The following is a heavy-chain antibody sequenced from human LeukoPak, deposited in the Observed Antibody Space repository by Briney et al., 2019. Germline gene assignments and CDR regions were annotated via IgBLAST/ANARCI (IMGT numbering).Heavy chain of an antibody. D-gene: IGHD6-13*01. CDR2: ISGSGAST. CDR3: AKEGIAGDFDY. Sequence: GGSLRLSCAASGFTFSSKAMSWVRQAPGKGLEWVSAISGSGASTHYADSVKGRSTISRDDSKNTLYLQMNSLRAEDTAVYYCAKEGIAGDFDYWGQGTLVTVSS. J-gene: IGHJ4*02. V-gene: IGHV3-23*01. CDR1: GFTFSSKA.